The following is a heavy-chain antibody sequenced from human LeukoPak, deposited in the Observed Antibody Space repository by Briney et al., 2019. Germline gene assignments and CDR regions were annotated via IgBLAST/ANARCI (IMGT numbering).Heavy chain of an antibody. V-gene: IGHV3-30*02. CDR1: GFPFRSYA. CDR3: AKNPYGDYVLDYYYYMDV. J-gene: IGHJ6*03. D-gene: IGHD4-17*01. Sequence: PGRSLRLSCAASGFPFRSYAMHWVRQAPGKGLEWVAFIRYDGSYKYYADSVKGRFTISRDNSKNTLSLQMNSLRAEDTAVYYCAKNPYGDYVLDYYYYMDVWGKGTTVTISS. CDR2: IRYDGSYK.